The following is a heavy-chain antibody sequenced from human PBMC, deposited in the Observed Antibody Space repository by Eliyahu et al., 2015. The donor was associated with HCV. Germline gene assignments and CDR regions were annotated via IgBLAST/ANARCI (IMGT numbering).Heavy chain of an antibody. CDR1: DSSVRSDYY. V-gene: IGHV4-38-2*01. CDR2: IXXSGRT. D-gene: IGHD3-16*01. Sequence: QVQLQESGPGLVKPSETLSLTCAVSDSSVRSDYYWGWIRKPPGKGLEWIASIXXSGRTYLSPSLEXRVTISVDASKNQFSLKLRFVTAADTAVYYCARQFPLGKWAFDYWGQGTLVAVSS. J-gene: IGHJ4*02. CDR3: ARQFPLGKWAFDY.